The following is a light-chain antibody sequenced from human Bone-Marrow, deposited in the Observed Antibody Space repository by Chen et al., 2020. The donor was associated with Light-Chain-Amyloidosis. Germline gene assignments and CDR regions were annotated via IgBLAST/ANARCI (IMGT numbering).Light chain of an antibody. CDR1: SSDIGSDNH. CDR2: EVT. J-gene: IGLJ1*01. CDR3: SSYTITNTLV. Sequence: QSALTQPASVSGSPGQSITLSCTGTSSDIGSDNHVSWYQQPPDKAPKLMIYEVTNRPSWVPDRVSGSKSDHTASLTISGLQTEDEADYFCSSYTITNTLVFGSGTRVTVL. V-gene: IGLV2-14*01.